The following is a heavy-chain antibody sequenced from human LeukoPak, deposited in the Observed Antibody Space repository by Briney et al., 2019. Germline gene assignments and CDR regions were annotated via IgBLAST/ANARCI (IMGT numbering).Heavy chain of an antibody. CDR1: GGSISSYY. CDR2: IYYSGST. D-gene: IGHD6-6*01. Sequence: SETLSLTCTVSGGSISSYYWSWIRQPPGKGLEWIGYIYYSGSTNYNPSLKSRVTISVDTSKNQFSLKLSSMTAADTAVYYCARALNPSIAARHAWGYMDVWGKGTTVTVSS. J-gene: IGHJ6*03. V-gene: IGHV4-59*08. CDR3: ARALNPSIAARHAWGYMDV.